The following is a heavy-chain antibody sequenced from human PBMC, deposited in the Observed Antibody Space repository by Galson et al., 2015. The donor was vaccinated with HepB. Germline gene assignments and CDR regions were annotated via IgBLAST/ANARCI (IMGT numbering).Heavy chain of an antibody. V-gene: IGHV1-69*13. D-gene: IGHD6-13*01. CDR1: GGTFSTHA. CDR2: ITPMFGTA. J-gene: IGHJ4*02. Sequence: SVKASCKASGGTFSTHAMSWVRQAPGQGLEWMGGITPMFGTAKYAQKFQGRVTITADESTSTVYMEVTSLRSEDTAVYYCAREGIAATTNPVDYWGQGTLVIVSS. CDR3: AREGIAATTNPVDY.